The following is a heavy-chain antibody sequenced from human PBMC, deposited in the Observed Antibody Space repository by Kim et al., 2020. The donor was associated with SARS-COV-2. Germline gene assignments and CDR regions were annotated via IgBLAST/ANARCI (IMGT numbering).Heavy chain of an antibody. V-gene: IGHV1-3*01. CDR2: INACNGNT. CDR1: GYTFTSYA. CDR3: ARARQTRVAGAGTECYFDY. Sequence: ASVKVSCKASGYTFTSYAMHWVRQAPGQRLEWMGWINACNGNTKYSQKLQGRVTITRDTSASTAYMELSSLRSEDTAVHYCARARQTRVAGAGTECYFDYWGQGTLVTVSS. D-gene: IGHD6-19*01. J-gene: IGHJ4*02.